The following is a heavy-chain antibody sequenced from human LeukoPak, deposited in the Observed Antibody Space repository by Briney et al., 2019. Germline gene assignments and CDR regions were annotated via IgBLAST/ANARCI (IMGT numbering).Heavy chain of an antibody. Sequence: PGGSLRLSCAASGFTFSSYAMHWVRQAPGKGLEWVAVISYDGSNKYYADSVKGRFTISRDNSKNTLYLQMNSLRAEDTAVYYCARGVVPAATAWFDPWGQGTLVTVSS. J-gene: IGHJ5*02. CDR2: ISYDGSNK. V-gene: IGHV3-30*01. CDR3: ARGVVPAATAWFDP. D-gene: IGHD2-2*01. CDR1: GFTFSSYA.